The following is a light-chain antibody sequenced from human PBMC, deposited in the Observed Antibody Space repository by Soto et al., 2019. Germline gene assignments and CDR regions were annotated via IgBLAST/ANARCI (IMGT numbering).Light chain of an antibody. CDR1: QDISNY. Sequence: DIQMTQSPSSLSASVGDRVTITCQASQDISNYLNWYQQKPGKAPTLLIYDASNLETGVPSRFSGSGSGTDFTFTISTLQPEDIATYYCQPYDNLPLTFGGGTKVEIK. CDR3: QPYDNLPLT. CDR2: DAS. V-gene: IGKV1-33*01. J-gene: IGKJ4*01.